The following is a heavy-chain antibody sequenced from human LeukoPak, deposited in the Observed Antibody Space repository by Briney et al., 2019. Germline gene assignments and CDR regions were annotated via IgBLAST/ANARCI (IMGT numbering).Heavy chain of an antibody. D-gene: IGHD3-22*01. V-gene: IGHV4-59*01. CDR1: GGSISSYY. CDR3: ARVLYDSSGYHIDY. J-gene: IGHJ4*02. Sequence: SETLTLTCTVSGGSISSYYWSWIRQPPGKGLEWIGYIYYSGSTNYNPSLKSRVTISVDTSKNQFSLKLSSVTAADTAVYYCARVLYDSSGYHIDYWGQGTLVTVSS. CDR2: IYYSGST.